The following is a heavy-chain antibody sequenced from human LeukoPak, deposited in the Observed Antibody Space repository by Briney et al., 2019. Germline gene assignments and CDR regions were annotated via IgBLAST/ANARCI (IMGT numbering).Heavy chain of an antibody. J-gene: IGHJ4*02. D-gene: IGHD3-10*01. V-gene: IGHV3-33*01. CDR1: GFTFSSYG. CDR2: IWYDGSNK. Sequence: PGRSLRLSCAASGFTFSSYGMHWVRQAPGKGLEWVAVIWYDGSNKYYADSVKGRFTISRDNSKNTLYLQMNSLRAEDTAVYYCARDRYYGSGRGVDYWGQGTLVTVSS. CDR3: ARDRYYGSGRGVDY.